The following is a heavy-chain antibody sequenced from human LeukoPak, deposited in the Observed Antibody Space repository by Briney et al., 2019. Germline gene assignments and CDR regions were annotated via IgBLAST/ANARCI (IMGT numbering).Heavy chain of an antibody. CDR3: AKDSSFGDYRAYIDY. J-gene: IGHJ4*02. CDR1: GFSFSNCG. Sequence: GGSLRLSCAASGFSFSNCGMHWVRQAPGKGLEWVAVISYDGSKKYYADSVKGRFTISRDNSKNTVYLQMNGLRAEDTAMFYCAKDSSFGDYRAYIDYWGQGTLVTVSS. V-gene: IGHV3-30*18. CDR2: ISYDGSKK. D-gene: IGHD4-11*01.